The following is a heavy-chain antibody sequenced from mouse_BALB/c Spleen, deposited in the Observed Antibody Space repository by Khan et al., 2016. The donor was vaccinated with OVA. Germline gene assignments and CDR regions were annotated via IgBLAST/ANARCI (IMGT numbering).Heavy chain of an antibody. V-gene: IGHV3-2*02. Sequence: EVELVESGPGLVKPSQSLSLTCTVTGYSITSGYGWNWIRQSPGNQLEWMGYISYSGSTNYNPYLKSRISITRDTSNNQFFLQLNSVTTEDTATYYCARTARIKYWGQGTTLTVSS. J-gene: IGHJ2*01. CDR2: ISYSGST. D-gene: IGHD1-2*01. CDR1: GYSITSGYG. CDR3: ARTARIKY.